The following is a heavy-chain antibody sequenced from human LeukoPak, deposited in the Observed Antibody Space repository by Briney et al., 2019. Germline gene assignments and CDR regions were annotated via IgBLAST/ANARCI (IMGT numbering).Heavy chain of an antibody. V-gene: IGHV4-31*03. D-gene: IGHD1-14*01. CDR3: ARVTLTSGAAIDI. CDR1: GGSISSDNYY. CDR2: IYHSGKP. Sequence: SETLSLTCTVSGGSISSDNYYWSWIRQHPGKGLEWIGYIYHSGKPYYNPSLKSRIIMSIDTSENQFSLKLSSVTAADTAMYYCARVTLTSGAAIDIWGQGTVVTVSS. J-gene: IGHJ3*02.